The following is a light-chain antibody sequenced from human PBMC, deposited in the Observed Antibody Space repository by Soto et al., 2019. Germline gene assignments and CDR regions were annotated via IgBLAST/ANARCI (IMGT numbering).Light chain of an antibody. CDR1: QSIVSNY. CDR2: GSS. J-gene: IGKJ1*01. Sequence: EIVLTQSPGTLSLSPGERATLSCKASQSIVSNYLAWYQRRPGQAPRLLIYGSSSRATDIPARFSGSGSGTDFTLTITRLESEDFAVYYCQQYGSSPPTFGQGTKVELK. V-gene: IGKV3-20*01. CDR3: QQYGSSPPT.